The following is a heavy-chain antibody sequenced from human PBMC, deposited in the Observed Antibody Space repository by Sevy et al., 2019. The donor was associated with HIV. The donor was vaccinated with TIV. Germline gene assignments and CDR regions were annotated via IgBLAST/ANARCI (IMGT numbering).Heavy chain of an antibody. V-gene: IGHV3-9*01. CDR3: AKAKGYCSSTSCYAGGPFDY. Sequence: GGSLRLSCAASGFTFDDYAMHWVRQAPGKGLEWVSGISWHRGSIGYADSVKGRFTISRDNAKNSLYRQMNGLRAEDTALYYCAKAKGYCSSTSCYAGGPFDYWGQGTLVTVSS. CDR2: ISWHRGSI. D-gene: IGHD2-2*01. J-gene: IGHJ4*02. CDR1: GFTFDDYA.